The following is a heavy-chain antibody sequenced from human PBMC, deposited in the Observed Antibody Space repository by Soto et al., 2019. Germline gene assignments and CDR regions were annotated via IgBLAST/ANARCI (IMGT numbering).Heavy chain of an antibody. CDR2: ISAYNGNT. J-gene: IGHJ5*02. D-gene: IGHD6-19*01. CDR3: ASRGYSSGPHNWFDP. V-gene: IGHV1-18*01. Sequence: QVQLVQSGAEVKKPGASVKVSCKASGYTFTSYGISWVRQAPGQGLEWMGWISAYNGNTNYAQKLQGRVTMTTDTSTSTAYRELRSLRSDDTAVYYCASRGYSSGPHNWFDPWGQGTLVTVSS. CDR1: GYTFTSYG.